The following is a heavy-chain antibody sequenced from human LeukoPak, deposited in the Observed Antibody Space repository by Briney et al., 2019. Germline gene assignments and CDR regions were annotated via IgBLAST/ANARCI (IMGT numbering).Heavy chain of an antibody. D-gene: IGHD6-19*01. CDR3: ARAHSGWYYDYYYMDV. CDR2: IYTSGST. V-gene: IGHV4-4*07. J-gene: IGHJ6*03. Sequence: PSETLSLTCTVSGGSISRYYWSWIRQPAGKGLEWTGRIYTSGSTNYNPSLKSRVTMSVDTSKNQFSLKLSSVTAADTAVYYCARAHSGWYYDYYYMDVWGKGTTVTVSS. CDR1: GGSISRYY.